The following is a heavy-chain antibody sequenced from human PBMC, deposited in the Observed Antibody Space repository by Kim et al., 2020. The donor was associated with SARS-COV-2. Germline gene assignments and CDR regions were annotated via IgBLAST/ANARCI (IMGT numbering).Heavy chain of an antibody. CDR2: INPNSGGT. D-gene: IGHD6-19*01. V-gene: IGHV1-2*06. CDR1: GYTFTGYY. CDR3: AREEGYSSGWNRPIYYYYYGMDV. J-gene: IGHJ6*02. Sequence: ASVKVSCKASGYTFTGYYMHWVRQAPGQGLEWMGRINPNSGGTNYAQKFQGRVTMTRDTSISTAYMELSRLRSDDTAVYYCAREEGYSSGWNRPIYYYYYGMDVWGQGTTVTVSS.